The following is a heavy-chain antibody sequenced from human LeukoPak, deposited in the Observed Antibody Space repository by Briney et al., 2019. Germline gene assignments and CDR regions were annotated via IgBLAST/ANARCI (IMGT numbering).Heavy chain of an antibody. CDR2: ISYDGSNK. Sequence: PGGSLRLSCAASGFTFSSYAMHWVRQAPGKGLEWVAVISYDGSNKYYADSVKGRFTISRDNSKNTLYLQMNSLRAEDTAVYYCAGGGGPTTVTDHFDYWGQGTLVTVSS. CDR3: AGGGGPTTVTDHFDY. J-gene: IGHJ4*02. V-gene: IGHV3-30*04. D-gene: IGHD4-17*01. CDR1: GFTFSSYA.